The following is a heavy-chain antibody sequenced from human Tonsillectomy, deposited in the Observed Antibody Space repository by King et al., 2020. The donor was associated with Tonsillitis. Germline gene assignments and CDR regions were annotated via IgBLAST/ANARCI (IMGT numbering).Heavy chain of an antibody. Sequence: QLQESGPGLVKPSQTLSLTCTVSGGSISSGGYYWSWIRQHPGKGLEWIGYIYYSGSTYYNPSLKSRVTISVDTSKNRFSLKLSSVTAADTAVYYCARSDYYDSSGYSYYYYYMDVWGKGTTVTVSS. CDR3: ARSDYYDSSGYSYYYYYMDV. J-gene: IGHJ6*03. CDR2: IYYSGST. V-gene: IGHV4-31*03. CDR1: GGSISSGGYY. D-gene: IGHD3-22*01.